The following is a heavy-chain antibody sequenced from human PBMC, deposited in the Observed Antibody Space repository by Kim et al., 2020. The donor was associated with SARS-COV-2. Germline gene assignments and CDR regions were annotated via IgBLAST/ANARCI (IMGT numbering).Heavy chain of an antibody. V-gene: IGHV3-64*01. CDR2: ISSNGGST. D-gene: IGHD2-2*02. Sequence: GGSLRLSCAASGFTFSNYAMHWVRQAPGKGLEYVSAISSNGGSTYYANSVKGRFTISRDNSKNTLYLQMASLRAEDMAVYYCARTCSSTSCYTWYYYYYGMDVWGQGTTVTVSS. J-gene: IGHJ6*02. CDR3: ARTCSSTSCYTWYYYYYGMDV. CDR1: GFTFSNYA.